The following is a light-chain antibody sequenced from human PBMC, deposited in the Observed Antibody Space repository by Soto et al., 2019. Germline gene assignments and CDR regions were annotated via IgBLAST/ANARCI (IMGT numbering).Light chain of an antibody. CDR3: CSYAGSYTWV. CDR1: SSDVGGYNY. V-gene: IGLV2-11*01. Sequence: QSALTQPRSVSGSPGQSVTISCTGTSSDVGGYNYVSWYQQHPGKAPKLMIYDVSKRPSGVPDRFSGSKAGNTASLTSSGLQCEDEACYYCCSYAGSYTWVFGGGTKLTVL. CDR2: DVS. J-gene: IGLJ3*02.